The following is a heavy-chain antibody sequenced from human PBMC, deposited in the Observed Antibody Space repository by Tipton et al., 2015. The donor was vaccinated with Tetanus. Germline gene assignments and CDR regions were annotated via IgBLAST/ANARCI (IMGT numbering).Heavy chain of an antibody. CDR1: GGSFSGYY. V-gene: IGHV4-34*01. CDR3: ARASRGWLQLPGPFDY. J-gene: IGHJ4*02. Sequence: TLSLTCAVYGGSFSGYYWNWIRQPPGKGLEWIGEINHSGSTNYNPSLKSRVTISVDTSKNQFSLKLSSVTAADTAVYYCARASRGWLQLPGPFDYWGQGTLVTVSS. D-gene: IGHD5-24*01. CDR2: INHSGST.